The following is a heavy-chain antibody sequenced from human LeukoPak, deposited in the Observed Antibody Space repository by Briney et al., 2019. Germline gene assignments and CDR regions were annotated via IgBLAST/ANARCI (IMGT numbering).Heavy chain of an antibody. CDR1: GFTFSSYA. CDR2: ISYDGSNK. Sequence: GGSLRLSCAASGFTFSSYAMHWLRQAPGKGLEWVAVISYDGSNKYYADSVEGRFTISRDNFKNTLYLQMNSLRAEDTAAYYCARAIQLWSPFDYWGQGTLVTVSS. V-gene: IGHV3-30-3*01. J-gene: IGHJ4*02. D-gene: IGHD5-18*01. CDR3: ARAIQLWSPFDY.